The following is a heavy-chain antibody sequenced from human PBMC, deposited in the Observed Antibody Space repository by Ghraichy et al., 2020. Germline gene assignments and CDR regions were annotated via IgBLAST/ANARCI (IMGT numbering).Heavy chain of an antibody. CDR3: ARGGHI. Sequence: LSLTCAASGFTFSSFWMTWVRQAPGNGLEWVANIKPDGSEKYYVDSVRGRFTISRDNAKNSLYLQMNGLRAEDTAVYYCARGGHIWGQGTMVTVSS. D-gene: IGHD3-10*01. CDR2: IKPDGSEK. CDR1: GFTFSSFW. J-gene: IGHJ3*02. V-gene: IGHV3-7*03.